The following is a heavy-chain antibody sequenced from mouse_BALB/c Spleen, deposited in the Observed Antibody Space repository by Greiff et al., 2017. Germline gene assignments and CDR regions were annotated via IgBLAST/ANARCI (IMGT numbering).Heavy chain of an antibody. J-gene: IGHJ4*01. Sequence: QVQLQQSGAELVKPGASVKLSCKASGYTFTSYYMYWVKQRPGQGLEWIGEINPSNGGTNFNEKFKSKATLTVDKSSSTAYMQLSSLTSEDSAVYYCTRGYGNYRYYAMDYWGQGTSVTVSS. V-gene: IGHV1S81*02. CDR1: GYTFTSYY. CDR2: INPSNGGT. CDR3: TRGYGNYRYYAMDY. D-gene: IGHD2-1*01.